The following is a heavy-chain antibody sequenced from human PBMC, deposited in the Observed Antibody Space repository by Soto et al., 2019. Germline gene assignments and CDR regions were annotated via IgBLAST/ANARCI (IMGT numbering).Heavy chain of an antibody. Sequence: GAPVKVSCKASGYSFTTYYIDSVRQAPGHWLQWMGWIIGNCGGANYAQRFRGRITMIRDTSISTAYLEVCRLRYDDTAMYNCVTGGTYHGFDIWGQGTQVTVSS. CDR3: VTGGTYHGFDI. CDR2: IIGNCGGA. J-gene: IGHJ3*02. V-gene: IGHV1-2*02. CDR1: GYSFTTYY.